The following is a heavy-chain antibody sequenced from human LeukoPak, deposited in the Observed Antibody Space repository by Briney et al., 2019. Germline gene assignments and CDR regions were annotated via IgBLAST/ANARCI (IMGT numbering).Heavy chain of an antibody. CDR2: INPNSGGT. CDR3: ARKRAYGSGSYYIGY. CDR1: GYTFTGYY. D-gene: IGHD3-10*01. J-gene: IGHJ4*02. V-gene: IGHV1-2*02. Sequence: ASVKVSCKASGYTFTGYYMHWVRQAPGQGLEWMGWINPNSGGTNYAQKFQGRVTMTRDTSISTAYMELSRLRSDDTAVYYCARKRAYGSGSYYIGYWGQGTLVTVFS.